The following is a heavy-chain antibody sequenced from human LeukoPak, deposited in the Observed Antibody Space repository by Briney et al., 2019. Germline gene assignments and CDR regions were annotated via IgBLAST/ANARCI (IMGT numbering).Heavy chain of an antibody. CDR2: IRKDGSNK. CDR1: GFTFGAYL. D-gene: IGHD3-22*01. J-gene: IGHJ3*02. Sequence: GGSLRLSCITSGFTFGAYLITWVRHPPSKGLGWVAFIRKDGSNKYYADSVKGRSSISRDNSKTTLYLQMNSLRAEDTAVYYCAKGPHHYYDGSGYFDAFDIWGQGTMVTVSS. V-gene: IGHV3-30*02. CDR3: AKGPHHYYDGSGYFDAFDI.